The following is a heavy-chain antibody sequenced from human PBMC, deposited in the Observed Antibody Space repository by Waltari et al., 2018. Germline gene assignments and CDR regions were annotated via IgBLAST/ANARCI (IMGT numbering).Heavy chain of an antibody. V-gene: IGHV4-59*01. Sequence: QVQLQESGPGLVKPSETLSLTCTVSGGSISRYYWTWIRQPPGKGLEWIGYIYYSGSTNYNPSLKSRVTISVDTSKNQFSLKLSSVTAADTAVYYCARASRTPELPDYWGQGTLVTVSS. CDR1: GGSISRYY. CDR3: ARASRTPELPDY. J-gene: IGHJ4*02. D-gene: IGHD1-26*01. CDR2: IYYSGST.